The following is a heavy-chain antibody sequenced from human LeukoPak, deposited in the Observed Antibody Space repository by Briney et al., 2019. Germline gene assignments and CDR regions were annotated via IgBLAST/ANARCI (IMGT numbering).Heavy chain of an antibody. CDR2: IYYSGST. CDR3: ARDLTLRAFDI. Sequence: SETLSLTCTVSGYSISSNYYWGWIRQPPGKGLEWIGSIYYSGSTYYNPSLKSRVTISVDTSKNQFSLKLSSVTAADTAVYYCARDLTLRAFDIWGQGTMVTVSS. CDR1: GYSISSNYY. J-gene: IGHJ3*02. V-gene: IGHV4-38-2*02. D-gene: IGHD3-16*01.